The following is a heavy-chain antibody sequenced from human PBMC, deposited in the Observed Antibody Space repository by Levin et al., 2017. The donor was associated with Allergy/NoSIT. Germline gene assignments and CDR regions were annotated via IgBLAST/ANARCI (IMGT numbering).Heavy chain of an antibody. D-gene: IGHD1-1*01. V-gene: IGHV3-53*01. CDR3: ARLSGTVWSPFDL. J-gene: IGHJ4*02. CDR2: YYGDGRT. Sequence: LSLTCAASGFTVSSTYMSWVRQAPGKGLEWVSLYYGDGRTAYGDSVKGRFTISRDISRNTLDLQMNSLRAEDTALYYCARLSGTVWSPFDLWGQGTLVTVSS. CDR1: GFTVSSTY.